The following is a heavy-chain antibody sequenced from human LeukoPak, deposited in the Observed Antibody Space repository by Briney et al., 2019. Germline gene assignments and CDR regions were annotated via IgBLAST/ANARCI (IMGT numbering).Heavy chain of an antibody. CDR3: ARWVHYASGSTNSYYYMDV. Sequence: SQTLSLTCTVSGGSISSGGYHWNWIRLHPQKGLEWIGYIYYSGSTSYNPSLKSRVTISVDTSKNQFSLKLSSVTAADTAVYYCARWVHYASGSTNSYYYMDVWGKGTTVTVSS. J-gene: IGHJ6*03. CDR1: GGSISSGGYH. CDR2: IYYSGST. D-gene: IGHD3-10*01. V-gene: IGHV4-31*03.